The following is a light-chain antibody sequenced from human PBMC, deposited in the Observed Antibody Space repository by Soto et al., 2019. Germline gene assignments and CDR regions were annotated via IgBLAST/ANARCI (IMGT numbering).Light chain of an antibody. Sequence: DMQLTQSPSSLSASVRDRVTITCRASQDISNYLHWYQQKPGKAPKLLIYDASNLEGGVPSRFSGGGSGTYFTFTINSLQPEDVATYYCQQYANLPLTFGGGTRVELK. CDR3: QQYANLPLT. J-gene: IGKJ4*01. CDR1: QDISNY. CDR2: DAS. V-gene: IGKV1-33*01.